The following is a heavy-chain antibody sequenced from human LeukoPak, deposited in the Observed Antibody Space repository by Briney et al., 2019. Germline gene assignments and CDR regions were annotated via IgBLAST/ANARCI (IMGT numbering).Heavy chain of an antibody. CDR3: AQASYDFLTGYYTGIGHSFDY. V-gene: IGHV2-5*02. J-gene: IGHJ4*02. D-gene: IGHD3-9*01. CDR2: IYWDDDK. Sequence: KMSGPTLVKPTQTLTLTCTFSGFSLSTSGVGVGWIRQPPGKALEWLALIYWDDDKRYSPSLKSRLAITTDTSKNQVVLTMSNMDAVDTATYYCAQASYDFLTGYYTGIGHSFDYWGQGTLVTVSS. CDR1: GFSLSTSGVG.